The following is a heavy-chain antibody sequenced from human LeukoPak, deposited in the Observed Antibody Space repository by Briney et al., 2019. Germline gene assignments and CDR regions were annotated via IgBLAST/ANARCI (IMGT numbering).Heavy chain of an antibody. CDR2: ISSSSSYI. CDR1: GFTFSSYR. D-gene: IGHD3-22*01. V-gene: IGHV3-21*01. Sequence: PGGSLRLSCAASGFTFSSYRMNWVRQAPGKGLEWVSSISSSSSYIYYADSVKGRFTISRDNAKNSLYLQMNSLRAEDTAVYYCARGTYYYDSSGYYYLFWGQGTLVTVSS. J-gene: IGHJ4*02. CDR3: ARGTYYYDSSGYYYLF.